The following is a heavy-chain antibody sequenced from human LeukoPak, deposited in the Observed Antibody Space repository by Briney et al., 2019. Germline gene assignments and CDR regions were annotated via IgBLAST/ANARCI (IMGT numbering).Heavy chain of an antibody. D-gene: IGHD3-22*01. CDR2: SNIDGRTT. Sequence: SRGSLRLSCAASGFTFSTYWMHWVRQAPGEGLVWVSRSNIDGRTTSYADSVKGRFTISRDNAKNMLYLQMNSLRAEDTAVYYCARIEDRGAAFDSWGQGTLVTVSS. V-gene: IGHV3-74*01. CDR3: ARIEDRGAAFDS. CDR1: GFTFSTYW. J-gene: IGHJ4*02.